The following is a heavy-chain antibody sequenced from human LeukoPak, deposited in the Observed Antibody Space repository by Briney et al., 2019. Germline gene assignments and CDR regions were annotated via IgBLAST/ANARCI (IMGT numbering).Heavy chain of an antibody. CDR2: ISGSGGST. V-gene: IGHV3-23*01. D-gene: IGHD1-26*01. CDR3: AKSGWELLQGLFDY. Sequence: GGSLRLSCAASGFTFDDYGMSWVRQAPGKGLEWVSAISGSGGSTYYADSVKGRFTISRDNSKNTLYLQTNSLRAEDTAVYYCAKSGWELLQGLFDYWGQGTLVTVSS. J-gene: IGHJ4*02. CDR1: GFTFDDYG.